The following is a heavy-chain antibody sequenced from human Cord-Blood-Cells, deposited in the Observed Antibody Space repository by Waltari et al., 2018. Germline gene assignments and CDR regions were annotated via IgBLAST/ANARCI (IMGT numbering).Heavy chain of an antibody. D-gene: IGHD2-8*01. V-gene: IGHV3-73*01. CDR2: IRSKANRCAT. J-gene: IGHJ4*02. CDR3: TRGNDYGDY. Sequence: EVQLVESGGGLVQTGGSLKLSCAASGVTFSGSGMHLVRQASGIGTEWVGRIRSKANRCATEYAASVKGRFTISIDDSKNTAYLQMSSLKTEDTAVYYCTRGNDYGDYWGQGTLVTVSS. CDR1: GVTFSGSG.